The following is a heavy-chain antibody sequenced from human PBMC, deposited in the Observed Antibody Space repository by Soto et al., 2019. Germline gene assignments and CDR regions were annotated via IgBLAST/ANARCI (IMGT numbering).Heavy chain of an antibody. D-gene: IGHD4-17*01. CDR3: ARAAGYGDYYY. Sequence: CKASGDTFNNYAISWVRQAPGQGLQWMGGIIPIYDSPSYAQGSHNRVTITADRSTSTAHLELNGLTSEDTAVYYCARAAGYGDYYYWGQGTLVTVSS. CDR1: GDTFNNYA. J-gene: IGHJ4*02. V-gene: IGHV1-69*06. CDR2: IIPIYDSP.